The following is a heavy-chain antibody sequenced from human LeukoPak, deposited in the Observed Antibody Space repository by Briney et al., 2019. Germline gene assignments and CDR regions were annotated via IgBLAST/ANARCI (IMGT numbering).Heavy chain of an antibody. CDR2: IIPILGIA. J-gene: IGHJ4*02. Sequence: SVKVSCKASGGTFSSYAISWVRQAPGQGLEWMGRIIPILGIANYAQKFQGRVTITADKSTSTAYMELSSLRSEDTAVYYCAREYCSSTSCYGVDYWGQGTLVTVSS. CDR3: AREYCSSTSCYGVDY. D-gene: IGHD2-2*01. V-gene: IGHV1-69*04. CDR1: GGTFSSYA.